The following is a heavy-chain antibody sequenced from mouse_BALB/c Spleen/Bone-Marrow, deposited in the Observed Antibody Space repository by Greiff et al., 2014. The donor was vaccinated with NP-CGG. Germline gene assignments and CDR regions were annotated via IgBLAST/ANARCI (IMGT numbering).Heavy chain of an antibody. Sequence: VQLQQLGPGLVKPSQSLSLTCTVTGYSITSDYAWNWIRQFPGNKLEWMGYISYSGSTSYNPSLKSRISITRDTSKNQFFLQLSSVTTEDTATYYCARRGYYGNSYAMDYWGHGTSVTVSS. CDR1: GYSITSDYA. D-gene: IGHD2-1*01. V-gene: IGHV3-2*02. CDR3: ARRGYYGNSYAMDY. J-gene: IGHJ4*01. CDR2: ISYSGST.